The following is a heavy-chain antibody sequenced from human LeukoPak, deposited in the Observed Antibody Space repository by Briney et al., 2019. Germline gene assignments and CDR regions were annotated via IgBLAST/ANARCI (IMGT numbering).Heavy chain of an antibody. D-gene: IGHD3-10*01. V-gene: IGHV3-9*01. CDR2: IILISGSI. J-gene: IGHJ4*02. CDR3: AKDYYASVSYYNYFDY. Sequence: GRSLRLSCAASGFTFDDYAMHWVRQAPGKGLEWVSGIILISGSIDYSGSVKGRFTISRDNAKNSLYLQMNSLRAEDTAFYYCAKDYYASVSYYNYFDYWGQGNLVTVSS. CDR1: GFTFDDYA.